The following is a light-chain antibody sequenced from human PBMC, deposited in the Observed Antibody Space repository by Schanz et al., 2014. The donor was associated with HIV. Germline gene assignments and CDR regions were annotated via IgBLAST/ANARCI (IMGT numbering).Light chain of an antibody. CDR2: RDT. Sequence: SSELTQPPSVSVSPGQTASISCSGHNLWDRYVSWYQQRPGQSPVLVIYRDTRRASGIPERFSGSNSGNTATLTISGTQAMDEADYYCQVWDTSPALFVFGSGTKLTV. CDR1: NLWDRY. V-gene: IGLV3-1*01. CDR3: QVWDTSPALFV. J-gene: IGLJ1*01.